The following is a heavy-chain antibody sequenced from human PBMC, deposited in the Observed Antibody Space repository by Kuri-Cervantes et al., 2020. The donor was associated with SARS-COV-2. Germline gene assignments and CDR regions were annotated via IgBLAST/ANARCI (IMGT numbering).Heavy chain of an antibody. Sequence: GESLKISCAASGFTFSSHGMHWVRQAPGKGLEWVAVIWYDGSNKYYADSVKGRFTISRDNSKNTLYLQMNSLRAEDTAVYYCARDQSTYSSGWYRDYYYGMDVWGQGTTVTVSS. D-gene: IGHD6-19*01. J-gene: IGHJ6*02. V-gene: IGHV3-33*01. CDR1: GFTFSSHG. CDR3: ARDQSTYSSGWYRDYYYGMDV. CDR2: IWYDGSNK.